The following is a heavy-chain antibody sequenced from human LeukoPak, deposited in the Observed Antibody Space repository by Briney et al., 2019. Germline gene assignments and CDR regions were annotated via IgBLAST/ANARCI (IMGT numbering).Heavy chain of an antibody. V-gene: IGHV3-9*01. Sequence: GGSLRLSCAASGFTFSSYSMHWVRQAPGKGLEWVSGISWNSGSIGYADSVKGRFTISRDNAKNSLYLQMNSLRAEDTALYYCAKGYYGDYDGHAFDIWGQGTMVTVSS. D-gene: IGHD4-17*01. CDR1: GFTFSSYS. CDR2: ISWNSGSI. J-gene: IGHJ3*02. CDR3: AKGYYGDYDGHAFDI.